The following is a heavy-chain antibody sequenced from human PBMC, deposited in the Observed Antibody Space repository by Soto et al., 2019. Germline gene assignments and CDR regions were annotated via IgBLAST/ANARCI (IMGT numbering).Heavy chain of an antibody. CDR3: ARQPIAAASTGYYFDY. V-gene: IGHV4-59*08. Sequence: PSETLSLTCTASGGSISSYYWSWIRQPPGKGLEWIGYIYYSGSTNYNPSLKSRVTISVDTSKNQFSLKLSSVTAADTAVYYCARQPIAAASTGYYFDYWGQGTLVTVSS. D-gene: IGHD6-13*01. CDR1: GGSISSYY. CDR2: IYYSGST. J-gene: IGHJ4*02.